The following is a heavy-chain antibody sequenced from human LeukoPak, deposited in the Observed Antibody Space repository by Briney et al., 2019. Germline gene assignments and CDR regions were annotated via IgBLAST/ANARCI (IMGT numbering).Heavy chain of an antibody. Sequence: PGGSLRLSCAASGFTFSDYAMGWVRQVPGKGLEWVSIITDDGATTYYADSVKGRFTLSRDNSKNTLYLQMNSLRAEDTAVYYCAKDGAYTSGHMDVWGKGTTVTVSS. CDR1: GFTFSDYA. J-gene: IGHJ6*03. D-gene: IGHD6-19*01. CDR3: AKDGAYTSGHMDV. CDR2: ITDDGATT. V-gene: IGHV3-23*01.